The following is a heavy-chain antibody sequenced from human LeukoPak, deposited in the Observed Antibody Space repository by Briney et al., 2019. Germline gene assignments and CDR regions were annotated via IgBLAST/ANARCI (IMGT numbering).Heavy chain of an antibody. J-gene: IGHJ6*02. V-gene: IGHV3-30-3*01. CDR1: GFTFSSYT. CDR3: ARGLHYYYYGMDV. CDR2: ISYDGSNK. Sequence: PGRSVRLSCAASGFTFSSYTMHWVRQAPGKGLEWVAVISYDGSNKYYADSVKGRFTISRDNSKNTLYLQMNSLRAEDTAVYYCARGLHYYYYGMDVWGQGTTVTLYS. D-gene: IGHD3-10*01.